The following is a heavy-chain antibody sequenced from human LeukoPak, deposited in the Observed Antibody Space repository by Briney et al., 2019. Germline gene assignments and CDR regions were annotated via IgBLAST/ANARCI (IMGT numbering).Heavy chain of an antibody. J-gene: IGHJ3*02. V-gene: IGHV1-18*01. CDR1: GYTFTNYG. Sequence: ASVKVSCKASGYTFTNYGISWVRQAPGQGLEWVGWISAYSGNTNYEQKLQDRVTMTTDTSTKTAYLELRSLRSDDTAVYYCARCGTYYYASGSPSGAFDIWGQGTKVTVSS. CDR2: ISAYSGNT. CDR3: ARCGTYYYASGSPSGAFDI. D-gene: IGHD3-10*01.